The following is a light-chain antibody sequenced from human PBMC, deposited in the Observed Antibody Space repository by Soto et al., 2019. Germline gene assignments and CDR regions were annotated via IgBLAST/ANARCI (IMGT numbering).Light chain of an antibody. CDR1: TSNIGAPYD. CDR3: QSYDISLHNYV. Sequence: QSVLTQPPSVSGAPGQRVSISCTGSTSNIGAPYDVHWYQHLPGTAPKLLIYGDNNRPSGVPDRFSGSKSGTSASLATTRLQAEDEADYYCQSYDISLHNYVFGNGTKVTVL. J-gene: IGLJ1*01. CDR2: GDN. V-gene: IGLV1-40*01.